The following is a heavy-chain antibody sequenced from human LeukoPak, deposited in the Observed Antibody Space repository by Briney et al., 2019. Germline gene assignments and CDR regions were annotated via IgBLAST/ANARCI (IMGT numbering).Heavy chain of an antibody. CDR3: ASFSEKSDYYDSSGLFDY. J-gene: IGHJ4*02. Sequence: SVKVSCKASRVTFSSYAISWVRQAPGQGLEWIGRIIPLFVIANYAQKFQGRVTITADKSTNTAYMELSSLRSEDTAVYYCASFSEKSDYYDSSGLFDYWGQGTLVGDSS. V-gene: IGHV1-69*04. CDR1: RVTFSSYA. D-gene: IGHD3-22*01. CDR2: IIPLFVIA.